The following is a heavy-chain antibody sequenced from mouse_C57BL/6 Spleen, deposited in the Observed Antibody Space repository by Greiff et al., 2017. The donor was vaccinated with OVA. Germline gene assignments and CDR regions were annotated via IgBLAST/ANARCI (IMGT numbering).Heavy chain of an antibody. CDR2: ISYDGSN. D-gene: IGHD1-1*01. J-gene: IGHJ1*03. V-gene: IGHV3-6*01. CDR1: GYSITSGYY. CDR3: ARDKTTVVANWYFDV. Sequence: EVQLQESGPGLVKPSQSLSLTCSVTGYSITSGYYWNWIRQFPGNKLEWMGYISYDGSNNYNPSLKNRISITRDTSKNRFFLKLNSVTTEDTATDYCARDKTTVVANWYFDVWGTGTTVTVSS.